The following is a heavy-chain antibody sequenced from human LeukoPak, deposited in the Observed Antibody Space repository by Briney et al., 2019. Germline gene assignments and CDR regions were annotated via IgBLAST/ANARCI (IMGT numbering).Heavy chain of an antibody. CDR2: IIPIFGTA. D-gene: IGHD2-15*01. V-gene: IGHV1-69*13. Sequence: SVTVSCKASGGTFSSYAISWLRQAPGPGLEWMGGIIPIFGTANYAQKFQGRVTITADESTSTAYMELSSLRSEDTAVYYCARATDTQWWYFDYWGQGTLVTVSS. J-gene: IGHJ4*02. CDR3: ARATDTQWWYFDY. CDR1: GGTFSSYA.